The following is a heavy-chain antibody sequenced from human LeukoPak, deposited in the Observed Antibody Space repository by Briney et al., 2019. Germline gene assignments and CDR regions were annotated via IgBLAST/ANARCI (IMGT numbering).Heavy chain of an antibody. D-gene: IGHD3-22*01. CDR2: IRSKAYGGTT. CDR3: TRHLEDSSGYYHFDS. J-gene: IGHJ4*02. CDR1: GFTFGDYA. Sequence: KPGGSLGLSCIASGFTFGDYALSWFRQAPGKGLQWVGCIRSKAYGGTTEYAASVKGRFTISRDDSKSIAYLQMNSLQIEDTAVYHCTRHLEDSSGYYHFDSWGLGTLVTVSS. V-gene: IGHV3-49*05.